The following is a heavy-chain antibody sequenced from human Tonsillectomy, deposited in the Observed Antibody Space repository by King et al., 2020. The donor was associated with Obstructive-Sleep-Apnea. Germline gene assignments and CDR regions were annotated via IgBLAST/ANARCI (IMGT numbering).Heavy chain of an antibody. V-gene: IGHV3-30-3*01. Sequence: VQLVESGGGVVQPGRSLRLSCAASGFTFSNYAMHWVRQAPGKGLEWVAVISYNGSNKYYADSVKGRFTISRDNSKNTLYLQMNSLRAEDTAVYYCAEDAFTYFAGDHGCANCVDPCVRGTLVTV. CDR2: ISYNGSNK. CDR3: AEDAFTYFAGDHGCANCVDP. D-gene: IGHD3-9*01. J-gene: IGHJ5*01. CDR1: GFTFSNYA.